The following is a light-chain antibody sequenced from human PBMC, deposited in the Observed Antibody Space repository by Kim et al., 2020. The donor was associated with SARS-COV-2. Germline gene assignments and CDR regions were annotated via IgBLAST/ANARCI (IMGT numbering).Light chain of an antibody. Sequence: SYELTQPPSVSVSPGQTASITCSGDKLGDRYVSWYQQKLGHFPVLVIYEDTKRPSGISERFSGSNSGYTATLTISGTQAMDEADYYCQAWETSTEVFGGG. V-gene: IGLV3-1*01. CDR3: QAWETSTEV. CDR1: KLGDRY. CDR2: EDT. J-gene: IGLJ3*02.